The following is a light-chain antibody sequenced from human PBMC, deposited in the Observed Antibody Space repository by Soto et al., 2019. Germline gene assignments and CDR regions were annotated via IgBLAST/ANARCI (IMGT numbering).Light chain of an antibody. J-gene: IGLJ2*01. CDR1: SGSVSCTYY. Sequence: QSVVTQAPSFSVSPGGPVTITCGLTSGSVSCTYYPSWYQQTPGQAPHPLIYSTNIRSSGVTDRFSGSILGNKAALTIAGAQADGESDYRCMLYMGGGLVVFGGGTKLTVL. CDR2: STN. V-gene: IGLV8-61*01. CDR3: MLYMGGGLVV.